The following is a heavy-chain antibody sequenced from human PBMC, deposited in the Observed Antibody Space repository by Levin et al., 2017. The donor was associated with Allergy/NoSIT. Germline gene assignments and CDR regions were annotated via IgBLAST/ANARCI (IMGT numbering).Heavy chain of an antibody. CDR3: ASFPRSYYYGSGSYYKVDWFDP. CDR2: INHSGST. J-gene: IGHJ5*02. Sequence: SQTLSLTCAVYGGSFSGYYWSWIRQPPGKGLEWIGEINHSGSTNYNPSLKSRVTISVDTSKNQFSLKLSSVTAADTAVYYCASFPRSYYYGSGSYYKVDWFDPWGQGILVTVSS. D-gene: IGHD3-10*01. V-gene: IGHV4-34*01. CDR1: GGSFSGYY.